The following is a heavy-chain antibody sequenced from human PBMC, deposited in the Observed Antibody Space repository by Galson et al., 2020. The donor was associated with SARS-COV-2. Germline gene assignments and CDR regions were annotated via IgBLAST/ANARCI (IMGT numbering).Heavy chain of an antibody. D-gene: IGHD6-13*01. CDR3: ARQVAQQLVLGYYYYGMDV. J-gene: IGHJ6*02. Sequence: GGSLRLSCAASGFTFSSYSMNWVRQAPGKGLEWVSYISSSSSTIYYADSVKGRFTISRDNAKNSLYLQMNSLRAEDTAVYYCARQVAQQLVLGYYYYGMDVWGQGTTVTVSS. CDR2: ISSSSSTI. CDR1: GFTFSSYS. V-gene: IGHV3-48*04.